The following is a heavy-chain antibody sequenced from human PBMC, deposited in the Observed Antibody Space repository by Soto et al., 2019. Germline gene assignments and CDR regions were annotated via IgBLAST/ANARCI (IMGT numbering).Heavy chain of an antibody. CDR3: ARGGPRGNSWYYYYGMDV. CDR2: IYYSGST. Sequence: SETLSLTCTVSGGSISSSSYYWGWIRQPPGKGLEWIGSIYYSGSTYYNPSLKSRVTISVDTSKNQFSLKLSSVTAADTAVYYCARGGPRGNSWYYYYGMDVWGQGTTVTVSS. J-gene: IGHJ6*02. CDR1: GGSISSSSYY. V-gene: IGHV4-39*01. D-gene: IGHD2-21*02.